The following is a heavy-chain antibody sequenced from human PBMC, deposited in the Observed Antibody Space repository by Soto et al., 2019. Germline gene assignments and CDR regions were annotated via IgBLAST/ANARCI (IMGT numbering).Heavy chain of an antibody. V-gene: IGHV1-69*01. CDR1: GGTFSSYA. Sequence: QVQLVQSGAEVKKPGSSVKVSCKASGGTFSSYAISWVRQAPGQGLEWMGGIIPIFGTANYEQKFQGRVTITADESTSTAYMELSSLRSEDTAVYYCSRVGVVPTQYYYYGMDVCGQGTTVTVSS. CDR2: IIPIFGTA. CDR3: SRVGVVPTQYYYYGMDV. J-gene: IGHJ6*02. D-gene: IGHD2-2*01.